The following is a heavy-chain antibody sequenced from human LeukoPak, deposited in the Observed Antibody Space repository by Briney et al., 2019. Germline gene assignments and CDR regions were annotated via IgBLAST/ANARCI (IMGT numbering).Heavy chain of an antibody. V-gene: IGHV1-69*04. Sequence: GASVKVSCKASGGTFSSYAISWVRQAPGQGLEWMGRIIPILGIANYAQKFQGRVTITADKSTSTAYMELSSLRSEDTAVYYCAPEAATTPQFLWGQGTLVTVSS. CDR3: APEAATTPQFL. CDR1: GGTFSSYA. D-gene: IGHD6-25*01. J-gene: IGHJ4*02. CDR2: IIPILGIA.